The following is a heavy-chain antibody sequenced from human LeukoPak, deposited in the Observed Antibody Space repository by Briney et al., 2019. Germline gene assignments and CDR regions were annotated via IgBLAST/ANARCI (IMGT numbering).Heavy chain of an antibody. D-gene: IGHD6-19*01. CDR3: AEADSSDWYNLDF. CDR1: GFTFRNYG. V-gene: IGHV3-30*18. J-gene: IGHJ4*02. Sequence: GRSLRLSCAASGFTFRNYGMHWVRQAPGKGLEWVAVISYGGNYKFYADSVKGRFTISRDTSKNTLYLQMNSLRTEDTAMYYCAEADSSDWYNLDFWGQGTLVTVST. CDR2: ISYGGNYK.